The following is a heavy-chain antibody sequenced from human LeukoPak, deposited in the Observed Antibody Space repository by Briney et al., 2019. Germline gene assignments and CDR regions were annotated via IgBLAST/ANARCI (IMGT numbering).Heavy chain of an antibody. CDR1: GDSTNTYF. J-gene: IGHJ4*02. CDR2: IYYTGTT. D-gene: IGHD4-17*01. CDR3: ASKSSDHGELRFDY. V-gene: IGHV4-59*01. Sequence: SETLSLTCTMSGDSTNTYFWSWTRQPPGKGLEWIGYIYYTGTTNYNPSLKSRVAISVDTSKNQFSLRLSSVTAADTAVYYCASKSSDHGELRFDYWGQGTLVTVSS.